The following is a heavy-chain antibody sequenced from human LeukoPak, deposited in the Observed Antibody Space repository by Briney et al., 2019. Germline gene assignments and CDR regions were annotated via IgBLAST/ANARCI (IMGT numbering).Heavy chain of an antibody. CDR3: ARVSAAAGEGYYFDY. CDR2: INHSGST. D-gene: IGHD6-13*01. Sequence: LVNPTQTLTLTCTFSGFSLSTSEMCVSWIRQPPGKGLEWIGEINHSGSTNYNPSLKSRVTISVDTSKNQFSLKLSSVTAADTAVYYCARVSAAAGEGYYFDYWGQGTLVTVSS. CDR1: GFSLSTSEM. J-gene: IGHJ4*02. V-gene: IGHV4-4*02.